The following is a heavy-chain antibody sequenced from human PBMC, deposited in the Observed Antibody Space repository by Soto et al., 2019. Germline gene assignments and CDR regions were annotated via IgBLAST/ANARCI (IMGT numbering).Heavy chain of an antibody. V-gene: IGHV4-30-4*01. J-gene: IGHJ5*02. CDR3: ARAVAAYNWFDP. Sequence: SETLSLTCTVSGGSISSGDYYWSWIRQPPGKGLEWIGYIYYSGRTCYNPSLKSRVTISVDTSKNQFSLKLSSVTAADTAVYYCARAVAAYNWFDPWGQGTLVTVSS. CDR1: GGSISSGDYY. D-gene: IGHD2-15*01. CDR2: IYYSGRT.